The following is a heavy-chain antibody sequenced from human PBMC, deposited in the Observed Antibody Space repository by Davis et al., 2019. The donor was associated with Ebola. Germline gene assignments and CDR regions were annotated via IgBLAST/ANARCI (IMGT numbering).Heavy chain of an antibody. V-gene: IGHV3-21*04. D-gene: IGHD1-26*01. CDR3: AKGLDSGSYPLDY. J-gene: IGHJ4*02. Sequence: PGGSLRLSCAASGFTFSNAWMSWVRQAPGKGLEWVSSISSDSDYIYYADSAKGRFTISRDNAKNSLYLQMNSLRAEDTALYYCAKGLDSGSYPLDYWGQGTLVTVSS. CDR2: ISSDSDYI. CDR1: GFTFSNAW.